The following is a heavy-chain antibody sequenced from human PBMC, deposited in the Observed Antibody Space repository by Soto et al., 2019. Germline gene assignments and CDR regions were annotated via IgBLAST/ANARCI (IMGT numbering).Heavy chain of an antibody. CDR2: ISYDGSNK. D-gene: IGHD1-20*01. CDR3: ARDRLYNWNLQAYGYYYYGMDV. CDR1: GFTFSSYA. V-gene: IGHV3-30-3*01. Sequence: GGSLRLSCAASGFTFSSYAMHWVRQAPGKGLEWVAVISYDGSNKYYADSVKGRFTISRDNSKNTLYLQMNSLRAEDTAVYYCARDRLYNWNLQAYGYYYYGMDVWGQGTTVTVSS. J-gene: IGHJ6*02.